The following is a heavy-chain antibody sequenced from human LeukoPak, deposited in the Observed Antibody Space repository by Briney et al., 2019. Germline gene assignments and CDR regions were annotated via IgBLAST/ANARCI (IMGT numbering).Heavy chain of an antibody. D-gene: IGHD3-22*01. J-gene: IGHJ4*02. CDR3: VRGIRDYYGLDY. CDR2: INPDGTTT. V-gene: IGHV3-74*01. CDR1: EFTFSSYW. Sequence: GGSLRLSCAAPEFTFSSYWMHWVRQAPGKGLVWVSHINPDGTTTNYADSVKGRFTISRDNAKNTLYLQMNSLRAEDTAVYYCVRGIRDYYGLDYWGQGTLVTVSS.